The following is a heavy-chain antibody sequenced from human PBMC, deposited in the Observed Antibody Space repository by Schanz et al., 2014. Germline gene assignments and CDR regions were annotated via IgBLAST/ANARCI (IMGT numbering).Heavy chain of an antibody. CDR1: GFTFSSYS. CDR3: AKDSTHIDIVLVPTAIDY. D-gene: IGHD2-2*01. CDR2: ISGTTTYT. Sequence: VQLVESGGGVVQPGRSLRLSCAASGFTFSSYSMNWVRQAPGKGLEWVSYISGTTTYTNYADSVKGRFTISRDNSKNTLYLQMNTLRAEDTAVYYCAKDSTHIDIVLVPTAIDYWGQGTLVTVSS. V-gene: IGHV3-21*05. J-gene: IGHJ4*02.